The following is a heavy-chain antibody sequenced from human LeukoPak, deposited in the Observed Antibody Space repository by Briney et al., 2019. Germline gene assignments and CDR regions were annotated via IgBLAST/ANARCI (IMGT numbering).Heavy chain of an antibody. V-gene: IGHV3-33*01. CDR3: ARDALYYYDSSGYYGDHFDY. Sequence: GRSLRLSCAASGFTFSSYGMHWVRQAPGKGLEWVAVIWYDGSNKYYADSVKGRFTISRDNSKNTLYLQMNSLRAEDTAVYYCARDALYYYDSSGYYGDHFDYWGQGTLVIVSS. J-gene: IGHJ4*02. D-gene: IGHD3-22*01. CDR1: GFTFSSYG. CDR2: IWYDGSNK.